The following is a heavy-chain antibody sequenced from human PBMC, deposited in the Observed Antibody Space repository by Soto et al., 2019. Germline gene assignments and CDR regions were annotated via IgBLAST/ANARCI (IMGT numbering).Heavy chain of an antibody. CDR3: ARDIVVVPAATAALDAFDI. V-gene: IGHV1-18*01. D-gene: IGHD2-2*01. CDR1: GYTFTSYG. Sequence: ASVKVSWKASGYTFTSYGISWVRQATGQGLEWMGWISAYNGNTNYAQKLQGRVTMTTDTSTSTAYMELRSLRSDDTAVYYCARDIVVVPAATAALDAFDIWGQGTMVTVSS. J-gene: IGHJ3*02. CDR2: ISAYNGNT.